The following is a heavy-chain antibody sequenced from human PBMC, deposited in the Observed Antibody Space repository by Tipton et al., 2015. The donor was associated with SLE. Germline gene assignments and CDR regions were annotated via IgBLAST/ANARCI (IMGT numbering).Heavy chain of an antibody. J-gene: IGHJ4*02. Sequence: TLSLTCIVSRYSISSGYYWGWVRQAPGKELEWVGSFYHSANTYYNPSLRSRVTISVDTSKNQFSLKLSSVTAADTAVYYCARLYYDILTGSSRDWYFDYWGQGTVVTVSS. CDR1: RYSISSGYY. CDR3: ARLYYDILTGSSRDWYFDY. D-gene: IGHD3-9*01. CDR2: FYHSANT. V-gene: IGHV4-38-2*02.